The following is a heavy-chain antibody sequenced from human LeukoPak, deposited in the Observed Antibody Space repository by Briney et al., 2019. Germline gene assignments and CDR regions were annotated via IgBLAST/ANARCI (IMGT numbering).Heavy chain of an antibody. CDR2: INTYNGDA. Sequence: ASVKDSCKAFGYTFTNYAISWVRQAPGQGFEWLGWINTYNGDAKYPLNIQGRVSLTTDTFTSTAYMELWSLRPDDTAVYYCTRYPTISGHYYFDYWGQGTLVTVSS. J-gene: IGHJ4*02. D-gene: IGHD2/OR15-2a*01. CDR1: GYTFTNYA. V-gene: IGHV1-18*01. CDR3: TRYPTISGHYYFDY.